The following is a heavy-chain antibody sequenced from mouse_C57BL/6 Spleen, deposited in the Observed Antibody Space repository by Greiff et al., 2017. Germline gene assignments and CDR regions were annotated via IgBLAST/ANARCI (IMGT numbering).Heavy chain of an antibody. V-gene: IGHV1-72*01. J-gene: IGHJ2*01. CDR1: GYTFTSYW. D-gene: IGHD1-1*01. CDR3: ARYLITTVVATDYFDY. CDR2: IDPNSGGT. Sequence: VQLQQPGAELVKPGASVKLSCKASGYTFTSYWMHWVKQRPGRGLEWIGRIDPNSGGTKYNEKFKSKATLTVDKPSSTAYMQLSSLTSEDSAVYYCARYLITTVVATDYFDYWGQGTTLTVSS.